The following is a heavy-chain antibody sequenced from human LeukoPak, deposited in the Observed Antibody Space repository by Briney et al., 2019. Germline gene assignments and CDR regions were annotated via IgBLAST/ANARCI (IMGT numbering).Heavy chain of an antibody. CDR2: INWNGGST. Sequence: GGSLRLSCAASGFTFDDYGMSWVRQAPGKELEWVCGINWNGGSTGYADSVKGRFTISRDNAKNSLYLQMNSLRAEDTALYYCARGGGRGGYDFWSGYPNLYYYYYYMDVWGKGTTVTVSS. V-gene: IGHV3-20*04. D-gene: IGHD3-3*01. CDR1: GFTFDDYG. CDR3: ARGGGRGGYDFWSGYPNLYYYYYYMDV. J-gene: IGHJ6*03.